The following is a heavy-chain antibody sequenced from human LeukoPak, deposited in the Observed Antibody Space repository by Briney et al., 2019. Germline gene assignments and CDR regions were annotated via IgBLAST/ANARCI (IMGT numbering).Heavy chain of an antibody. D-gene: IGHD2-2*02. Sequence: GGSLRLSCSASGFTFSSYAMHWVRQAPGKGLEYVSAISSNGGSTYYADSVKGRFSISSDNSKNTLYLQMTSVRVEDTAVYYCGGYCSTTSCYKVDYWGQGTLVSVSS. V-gene: IGHV3-64D*09. CDR3: GGYCSTTSCYKVDY. J-gene: IGHJ4*02. CDR2: ISSNGGST. CDR1: GFTFSSYA.